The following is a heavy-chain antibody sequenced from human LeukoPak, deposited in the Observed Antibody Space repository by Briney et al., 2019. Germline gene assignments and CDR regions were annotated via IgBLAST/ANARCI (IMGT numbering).Heavy chain of an antibody. J-gene: IGHJ6*03. CDR2: IYYSGST. CDR1: GGSISSYY. Sequence: SETLSLTCTVSGGSISSYYWSWIRQPPGKGLEWXGXIYYSGSTNYNPSLKSRVTISVDTSKNQFSLKLSSVTAADTAVYYCARDRQTSDYYYYYMDVWGKGTTVTVSS. V-gene: IGHV4-59*01. CDR3: ARDRQTSDYYYYYMDV. D-gene: IGHD1-1*01.